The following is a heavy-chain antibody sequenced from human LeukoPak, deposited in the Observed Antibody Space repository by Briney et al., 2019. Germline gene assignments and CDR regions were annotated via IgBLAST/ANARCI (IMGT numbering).Heavy chain of an antibody. CDR2: ISYDGSNK. Sequence: GGSLRLPCAASGFTFSSYAMHWVRQAPGKGLEWVAVISYDGSNKYYADSVKGRFTISRDNSKNTLYLQMNSLRAEDTAVYYCARDQGPIAVGGAFDIWGQGTMVTVSS. V-gene: IGHV3-30*04. CDR1: GFTFSSYA. J-gene: IGHJ3*02. CDR3: ARDQGPIAVGGAFDI. D-gene: IGHD6-19*01.